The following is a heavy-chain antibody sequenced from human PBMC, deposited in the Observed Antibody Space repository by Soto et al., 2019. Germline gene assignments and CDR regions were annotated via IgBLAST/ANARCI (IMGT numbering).Heavy chain of an antibody. Sequence: QVQLQESGPGLVKPSETLSLTCTVSGGSISSYYWTWIRQPPGKGLEWIGFMYNSGSTHYNPSLKSRVTISLDTSKNQSSLNLRSVTAADTAVYYCASMGYHYGSGSYPLDYWGQGTLVTVSS. CDR2: MYNSGST. CDR1: GGSISSYY. V-gene: IGHV4-59*08. D-gene: IGHD3-10*01. J-gene: IGHJ4*02. CDR3: ASMGYHYGSGSYPLDY.